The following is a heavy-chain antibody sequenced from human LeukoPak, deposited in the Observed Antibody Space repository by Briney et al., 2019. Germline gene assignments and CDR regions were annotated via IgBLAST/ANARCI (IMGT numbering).Heavy chain of an antibody. D-gene: IGHD4-17*01. Sequence: PGGSLRLSCAASGFNVSSNYMSWVRQAPGKGLEWVSVIYSGGYTYYADSVKGRFTIARHDSKNTVNLQMNSLRAEDTAVYFCARGTVFRAFDLWGQGTMVTVSS. V-gene: IGHV3-53*04. CDR1: GFNVSSNY. CDR2: IYSGGYT. CDR3: ARGTVFRAFDL. J-gene: IGHJ3*01.